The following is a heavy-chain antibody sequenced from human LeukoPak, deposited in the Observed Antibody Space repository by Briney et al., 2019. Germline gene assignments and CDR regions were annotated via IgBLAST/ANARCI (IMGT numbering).Heavy chain of an antibody. CDR2: INPNSGGT. CDR3: ARDVYAGWLFEYFQH. D-gene: IGHD3-22*01. J-gene: IGHJ1*01. Sequence: ASVKVSCKASGYTFTGYYMHWVRQAPGQGLEWMGRINPNSGGTNYAQKFQGRVTMTRDTSISTAYMELSRLRSDDTAVYYCARDVYAGWLFEYFQHWGQGTLVTVSS. V-gene: IGHV1-2*06. CDR1: GYTFTGYY.